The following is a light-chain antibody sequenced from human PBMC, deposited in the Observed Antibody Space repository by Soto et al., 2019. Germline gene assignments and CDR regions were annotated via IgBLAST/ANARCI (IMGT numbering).Light chain of an antibody. CDR1: QLISND. V-gene: IGKV3-20*01. J-gene: IGKJ1*01. CDR3: QQYGSSGT. CDR2: GAS. Sequence: EIMLTQSPATLSLSPGETATLSCRANQLISNDLAWYQQKPGQAPRLLIYGASNRATGIPDRFSGSGSGTDFTLTISRLEPEDFAVYYCQQYGSSGTFGQGTKVDIK.